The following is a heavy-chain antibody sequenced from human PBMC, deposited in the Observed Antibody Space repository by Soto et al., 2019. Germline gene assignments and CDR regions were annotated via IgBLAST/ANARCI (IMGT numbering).Heavy chain of an antibody. J-gene: IGHJ4*02. D-gene: IGHD3-10*01. V-gene: IGHV3-23*01. CDR1: GIIFGSRA. CDR3: ARGSTDSYPGSRIFDF. CDR2: ITDTGGDT. Sequence: GGSLRLSCVASGIIFGSRAMSWVRQAPGEGLEWVSTITDTGGDTKYADSVRGRFTMSRDNSKKTLYLQMNSLRVEDSALYYCARGSTDSYPGSRIFDFWGRRTLVTVSS.